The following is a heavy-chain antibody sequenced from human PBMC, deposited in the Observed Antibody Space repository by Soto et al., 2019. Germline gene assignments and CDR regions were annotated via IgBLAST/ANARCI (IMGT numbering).Heavy chain of an antibody. CDR2: ISGSGGGT. V-gene: IGHV3-23*01. CDR1: GFTFNIYA. Sequence: GGSLRLSCAASGFTFNIYAMSWVRQAPGKGLEWVSAISGSGGGTYYADSVEGRFTISRDNSNNTLYLQMSSLRAEDTAVYYCADLSSGVPLDYWGQGTLVTVSS. D-gene: IGHD6-19*01. J-gene: IGHJ4*02. CDR3: ADLSSGVPLDY.